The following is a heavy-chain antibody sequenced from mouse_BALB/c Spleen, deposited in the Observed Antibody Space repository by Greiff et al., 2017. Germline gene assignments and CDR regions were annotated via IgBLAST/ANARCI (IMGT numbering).Heavy chain of an antibody. CDR2: ISSGGST. CDR3: ARAFYYDYAMDY. Sequence: EVNVVESGGGLVKPGGSLKLSCAASGFTFSSYAMSWVRQTPEKRLEWVASISSGGSTYYPDSVKGRFTISRDNARNILYLQMSSLRSEDTAMYYCARAFYYDYAMDYWGQGTSVTVSS. V-gene: IGHV5-6-5*01. D-gene: IGHD2-4*01. CDR1: GFTFSSYA. J-gene: IGHJ4*01.